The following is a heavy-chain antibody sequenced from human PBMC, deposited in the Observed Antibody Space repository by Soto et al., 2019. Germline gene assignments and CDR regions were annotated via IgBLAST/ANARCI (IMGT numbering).Heavy chain of an antibody. J-gene: IGHJ4*02. CDR1: GFTFSSYG. Sequence: PGGSLRLSCAASGFTFSSYGMHWVRQAPGKGLEWVAVIWYDGSNKYYADSVKGRFTISRDNSKNTLYLQMNSLRAEDTAVYYCARDPAPYGSSNHKNDYWGQGTLVTVSS. V-gene: IGHV3-33*01. CDR3: ARDPAPYGSSNHKNDY. D-gene: IGHD3-10*01. CDR2: IWYDGSNK.